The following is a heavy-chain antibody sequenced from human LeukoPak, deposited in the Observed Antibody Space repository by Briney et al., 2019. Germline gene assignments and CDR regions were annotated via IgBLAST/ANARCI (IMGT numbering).Heavy chain of an antibody. CDR2: IYTSGST. Sequence: SETLFLTCTVSGGSISSYYWSWIRQPPGKGLEWIGYIYTSGSTNYNPSLKSRVTISVDTSKNQFSLKLSSVTAADTAVYYCARSRYSSSFNPCDYWGQGTLVTVSS. J-gene: IGHJ4*02. D-gene: IGHD6-13*01. CDR1: GGSISSYY. CDR3: ARSRYSSSFNPCDY. V-gene: IGHV4-4*09.